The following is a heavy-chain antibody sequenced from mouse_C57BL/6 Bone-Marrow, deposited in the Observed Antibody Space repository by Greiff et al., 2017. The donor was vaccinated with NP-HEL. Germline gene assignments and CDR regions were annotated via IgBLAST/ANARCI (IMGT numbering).Heavy chain of an antibody. CDR1: GYTFTSYW. J-gene: IGHJ2*01. CDR3: ARGPPYYFDY. CDR2: IDPSDSYT. Sequence: VQLQQSGAELVKPGASVKLSCKASGYTFTSYWMQWVKQRPGQGLEWIGEIDPSDSYTNYNQKFKGKATLTVDPSSSTAYMQLSSLTSEDSAVYYCARGPPYYFDYWGQGTTLTVSS. V-gene: IGHV1-50*01.